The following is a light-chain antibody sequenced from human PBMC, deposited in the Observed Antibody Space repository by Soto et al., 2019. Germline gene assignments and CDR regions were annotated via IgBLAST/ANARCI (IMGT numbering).Light chain of an antibody. CDR3: SSYTSSSTYV. J-gene: IGLJ1*01. CDR2: EVT. V-gene: IGLV2-14*01. CDR1: ISDVGEYNS. Sequence: QSVLTQPASVSGSAGQSITISCTGTISDVGEYNSVSWYQQHPGKAPKLIIYEVTNRPSGVSDRLSGSKSGNTASLTISGLEAEDEADYYCSSYTSSSTYVFGVGTKVTVL.